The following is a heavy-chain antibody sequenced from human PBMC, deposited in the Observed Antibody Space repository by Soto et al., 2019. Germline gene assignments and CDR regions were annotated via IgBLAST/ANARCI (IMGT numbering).Heavy chain of an antibody. CDR2: INHSGST. D-gene: IGHD5-18*01. CDR1: GWSFSGYY. V-gene: IGHV4-34*01. CDR3: ARGGGRTLRKSGYSYGYSYYYYYYMDV. J-gene: IGHJ6*03. Sequence: SETLSLTCAVYGWSFSGYYWSWIRQPPGKGLEWIGEINHSGSTNYNPSLKSRVTISVDTSKNQFSLKLSSVTAADTAVYYCARGGGRTLRKSGYSYGYSYYYYYYMDVWGKGTTVTVSS.